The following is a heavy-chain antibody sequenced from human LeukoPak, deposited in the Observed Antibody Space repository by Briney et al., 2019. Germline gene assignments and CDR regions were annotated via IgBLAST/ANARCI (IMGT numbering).Heavy chain of an antibody. J-gene: IGHJ4*02. Sequence: PGGSLRLSCAASGFTFSSYGMHWVRQAPGKGLERVAFIRNDGGDKYYADSVKGRFTISRDNSKNTLYLQMNSLRAEDTAVYYCAKVPLASGGYYFDYWGQGTLVTVSS. CDR1: GFTFSSYG. D-gene: IGHD3-16*01. CDR3: AKVPLASGGYYFDY. V-gene: IGHV3-30*02. CDR2: IRNDGGDK.